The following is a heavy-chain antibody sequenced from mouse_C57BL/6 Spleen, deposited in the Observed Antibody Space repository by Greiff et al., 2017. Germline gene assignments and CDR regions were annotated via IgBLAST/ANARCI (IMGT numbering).Heavy chain of an antibody. D-gene: IGHD1-1*01. CDR3: ARNYYYGSSYGYYAMDY. CDR1: GFSLTSYG. V-gene: IGHV2-2*01. J-gene: IGHJ4*01. Sequence: VKLQESGPGLVQPSQSLSITCTVSGFSLTSYGVHWVRQSPGKGLEWLGVIWSGGSTDYNAAFISRLSISKDNSKSQVFFKMNSLQADDTAIYYCARNYYYGSSYGYYAMDYWGQGTSVTVSS. CDR2: IWSGGST.